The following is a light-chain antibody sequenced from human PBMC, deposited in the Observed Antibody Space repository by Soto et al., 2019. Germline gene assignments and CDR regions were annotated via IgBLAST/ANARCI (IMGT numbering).Light chain of an antibody. CDR1: QGIDRW. CDR3: QEANGFPPNT. Sequence: DIPMTQSPSFVSASVGDRVTITCRASQGIDRWLAWYQQKPGQAPRLLIYAATTLQSGVPSRFSGSGSGTDFTLTISSLQPEDFATYYCQEANGFPPNTFGQGTRLEIK. J-gene: IGKJ5*01. CDR2: AAT. V-gene: IGKV1-12*01.